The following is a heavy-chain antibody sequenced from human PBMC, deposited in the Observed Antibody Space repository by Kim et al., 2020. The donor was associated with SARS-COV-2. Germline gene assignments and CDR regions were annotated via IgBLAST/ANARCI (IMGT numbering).Heavy chain of an antibody. D-gene: IGHD2-21*02. CDR1: GLTVSSNY. CDR2: IYRGGDT. J-gene: IGHJ4*02. CDR3: ARGGGAFCGSDCYRTFDD. Sequence: GGSLRLSCEGSGLTVSSNYMSWVRQAPGKGLEWVSVIYRGGDTYYADSVNGRFTISRDNSKNTLYLQMNILRDEDTAVYYCARGGGAFCGSDCYRTFDDWGQGTLVTVSS. V-gene: IGHV3-66*01.